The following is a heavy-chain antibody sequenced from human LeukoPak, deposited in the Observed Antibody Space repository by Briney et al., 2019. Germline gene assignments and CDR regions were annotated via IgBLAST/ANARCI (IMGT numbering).Heavy chain of an antibody. Sequence: GGSLRLSCAASGFTFSSYGMHWVRQAPGKGLEWVAVISYEGSNKYYADSVKGRFTISRDNSKNTLYLQMNSLRAEDTAVYYCAKDGGDYGNFDYWGQGTLVTVSS. CDR1: GFTFSSYG. J-gene: IGHJ4*02. D-gene: IGHD4-17*01. CDR2: ISYEGSNK. V-gene: IGHV3-30*18. CDR3: AKDGGDYGNFDY.